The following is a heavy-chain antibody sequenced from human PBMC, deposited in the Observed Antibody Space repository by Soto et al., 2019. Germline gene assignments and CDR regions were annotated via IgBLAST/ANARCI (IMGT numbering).Heavy chain of an antibody. CDR3: ARDGWGNFDWLLYS. CDR2: IIPIFGTA. D-gene: IGHD3-9*01. CDR1: GGTFSSYA. J-gene: IGHJ4*02. V-gene: IGHV1-69*06. Sequence: GASVKVSCKASGGTFSSYAISWVRQAPGQGLEWMGGIIPIFGTANYAQKFQGRVTITADKSTSTAYMELSSLRSEDTAVYYCARDGWGNFDWLLYSWGQGTLVTVSS.